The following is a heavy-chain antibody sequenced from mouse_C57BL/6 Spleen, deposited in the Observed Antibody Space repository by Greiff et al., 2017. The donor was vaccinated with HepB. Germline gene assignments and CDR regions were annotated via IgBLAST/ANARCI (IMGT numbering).Heavy chain of an antibody. D-gene: IGHD2-4*01. Sequence: QVQLQQPGAELVRPGTSVKLSCKASGYTFTSYWMHWVKQRPGQGLEWIGVIDPSDSYTNYNQKFKGKATLTVDTSSSTAYMQLSSLTSEDSAVYYCARLPDYDRENYAMDYWGQGTSVTVSS. CDR1: GYTFTSYW. CDR2: IDPSDSYT. CDR3: ARLPDYDRENYAMDY. V-gene: IGHV1-59*01. J-gene: IGHJ4*01.